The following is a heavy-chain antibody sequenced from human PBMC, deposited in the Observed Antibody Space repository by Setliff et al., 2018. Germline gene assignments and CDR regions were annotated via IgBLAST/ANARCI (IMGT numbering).Heavy chain of an antibody. CDR1: GYSISSGYY. V-gene: IGHV4-38-2*02. D-gene: IGHD6-19*01. Sequence: SETLSLTCAVSGYSISSGYYWGWIRQPPGKGLEWIGIIYHSGSTNYNPSLKSRVTISVDTSKNQFSLKLSSVTAADTAVYYCARDPLGEIAVAGHDAFDIWGQGTMVTVSS. CDR2: IYHSGST. CDR3: ARDPLGEIAVAGHDAFDI. J-gene: IGHJ3*02.